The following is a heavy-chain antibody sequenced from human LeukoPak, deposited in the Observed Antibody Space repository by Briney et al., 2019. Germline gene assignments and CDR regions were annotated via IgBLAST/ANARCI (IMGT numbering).Heavy chain of an antibody. J-gene: IGHJ5*02. CDR3: ARDGVPAAEYGGTDWFDP. V-gene: IGHV3-7*01. Sequence: GGSLRLSCAASGFTFSSYWMSWVRQAPGKGLEWVANIKQDGSEKYYVDSVKGRFTISRDNAKNSLYLQMNSLRAEDTAVYYCARDGVPAAEYGGTDWFDPWGQGTLVTVSS. CDR2: IKQDGSEK. CDR1: GFTFSSYW. D-gene: IGHD2-2*01.